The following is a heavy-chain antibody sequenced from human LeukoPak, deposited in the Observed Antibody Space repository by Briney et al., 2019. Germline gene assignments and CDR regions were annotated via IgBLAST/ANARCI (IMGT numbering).Heavy chain of an antibody. CDR3: ARAEGEYGDYNYYYYYGMDV. D-gene: IGHD4-17*01. V-gene: IGHV4-59*01. CDR2: IYYSGST. J-gene: IGHJ6*04. Sequence: PSETLSLTCTVSGGSISSYYWSWIRQPPGKGLEWIGYIYYSGSTNYNPSLKSRVTISVDTSKNQFSLKLSSVTAADTAVYYCARAEGEYGDYNYYYYYGMDVWGKGTTVTVSS. CDR1: GGSISSYY.